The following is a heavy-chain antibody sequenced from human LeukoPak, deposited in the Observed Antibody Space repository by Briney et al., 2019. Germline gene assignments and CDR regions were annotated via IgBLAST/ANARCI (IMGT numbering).Heavy chain of an antibody. Sequence: GVSLRLPCAASGFTFRSSWMSWVRQAPGKGLEWVANIKPDASEKYYVDSVKGRFTISRDNAKNTLFLQMNTLRAEDTAVYYCAKDSSGYYWGQGTLVTVSS. D-gene: IGHD6-19*01. CDR3: AKDSSGYY. CDR1: GFTFRSSW. J-gene: IGHJ4*02. CDR2: IKPDASEK. V-gene: IGHV3-7*04.